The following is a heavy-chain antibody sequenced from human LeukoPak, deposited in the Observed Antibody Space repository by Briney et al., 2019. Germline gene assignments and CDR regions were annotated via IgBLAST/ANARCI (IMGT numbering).Heavy chain of an antibody. V-gene: IGHV1-18*01. CDR2: ISAYNGNT. Sequence: GASVKVSCKASGYTFTSYGISWVRQAPGQGLEWMGWISAYNGNTNYAQKLQGRVTMTTDTSTSTAYMELRSLRSDDTAVYYCARDLRYCSSTGCYNFDYWGQGTLVTVSS. J-gene: IGHJ4*02. CDR3: ARDLRYCSSTGCYNFDY. D-gene: IGHD2-2*02. CDR1: GYTFTSYG.